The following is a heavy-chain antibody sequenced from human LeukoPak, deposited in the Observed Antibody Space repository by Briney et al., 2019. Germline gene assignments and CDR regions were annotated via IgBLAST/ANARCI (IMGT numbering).Heavy chain of an antibody. D-gene: IGHD6-13*01. Sequence: SETLSLTCTVSGGSISSGGYYWRWIRQHPGKGLEWIGYIYYSGSTYYNPSLKSRVTISVDTSKNQFSLKLSSVTAADTAVYYCARAGGSSWYVGFDYWGQGTLVTVSS. CDR1: GGSISSGGYY. CDR2: IYYSGST. CDR3: ARAGGSSWYVGFDY. V-gene: IGHV4-31*03. J-gene: IGHJ4*02.